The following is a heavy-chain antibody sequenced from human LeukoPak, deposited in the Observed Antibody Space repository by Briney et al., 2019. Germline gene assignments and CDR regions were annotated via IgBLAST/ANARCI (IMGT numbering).Heavy chain of an antibody. CDR1: GLSFSTYS. D-gene: IGHD7-27*01. CDR3: ARESITGDRDFDY. J-gene: IGHJ4*02. Sequence: KPGGSLRLSCAASGLSFSTYSMNWVRQAPGKGLEWVSSISSRSDYIYYADSVKGRFSISRDNAKNSLYLLIDSLRADDTAVYYCARESITGDRDFDYWGQGTLITVSS. CDR2: ISSRSDYI. V-gene: IGHV3-21*01.